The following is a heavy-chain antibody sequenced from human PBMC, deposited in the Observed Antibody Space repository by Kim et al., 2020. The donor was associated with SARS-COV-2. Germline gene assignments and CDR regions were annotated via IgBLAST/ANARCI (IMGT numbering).Heavy chain of an antibody. V-gene: IGHV4-61*02. Sequence: SETLSLTCTVSGGSISSGSYYWSWIRQPAGKGLEWIGRIYTSGSTNYNPSLKSRVTISVDTSKNQFSLKLSSVTAADTAVYYCAREEAYIAHGWFDPWGQGTLVTVSS. CDR1: GGSISSGSYY. D-gene: IGHD5-12*01. CDR3: AREEAYIAHGWFDP. J-gene: IGHJ5*02. CDR2: IYTSGST.